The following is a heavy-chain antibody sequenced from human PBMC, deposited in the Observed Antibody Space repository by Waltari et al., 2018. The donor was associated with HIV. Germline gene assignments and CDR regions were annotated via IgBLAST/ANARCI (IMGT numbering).Heavy chain of an antibody. J-gene: IGHJ4*02. V-gene: IGHV4-34*01. D-gene: IGHD3-22*01. Sequence: QVQLQQWGAGLLKPSETLSLTCAVYGGSFSGYYWSWIRQPPGKGLEWIGEINHSGSTNYNPSLKSRVTISVDTSKNQFSLKLSSVTAADTAVYYCARGTNLTYYYDSSGYRSPYYFDYWGQGTLVTVSS. CDR3: ARGTNLTYYYDSSGYRSPYYFDY. CDR1: GGSFSGYY. CDR2: INHSGST.